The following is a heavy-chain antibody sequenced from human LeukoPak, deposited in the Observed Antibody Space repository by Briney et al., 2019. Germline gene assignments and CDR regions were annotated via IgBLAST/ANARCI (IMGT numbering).Heavy chain of an antibody. D-gene: IGHD5-12*01. V-gene: IGHV3-21*01. CDR1: GFTFSSYS. J-gene: IGHJ6*03. CDR3: ARGDSGYDLGYYYYYMDV. Sequence: GGSLRLSCAASGFTFSSYSMNWARQAPGKGLEWVSSISSSSSYIYYADSVKGRFTISRDNAKNSLYLQMNSLRAEDTAVYYCARGDSGYDLGYYYYYMDVWGKGTTVTVSS. CDR2: ISSSSSYI.